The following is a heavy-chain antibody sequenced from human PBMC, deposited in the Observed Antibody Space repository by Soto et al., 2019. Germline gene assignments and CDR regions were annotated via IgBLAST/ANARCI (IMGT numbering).Heavy chain of an antibody. CDR1: GFTFSSYA. Sequence: DVQLLESGGHLVQPGGSLRLSCAASGFTFSSYAMSWVRQAPGKGLEWVSSVSAGGDMTYYSDSVKGRFTISRDNSNKALFLPMNSLRIEDTALYYCARGDRGGSGSPASYYYSGLDVWGQGTTVTVS. J-gene: IGHJ6*02. V-gene: IGHV3-23*01. CDR3: ARGDRGGSGSPASYYYSGLDV. CDR2: VSAGGDMT. D-gene: IGHD3-10*01.